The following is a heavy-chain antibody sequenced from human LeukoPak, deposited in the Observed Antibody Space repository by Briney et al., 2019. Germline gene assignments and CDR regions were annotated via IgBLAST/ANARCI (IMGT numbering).Heavy chain of an antibody. CDR1: GGSFRNYG. D-gene: IGHD2-2*03. CDR2: IIPIFGTA. J-gene: IGHJ4*02. Sequence: SVKVSCKASGGSFRNYGITWVRQAPGQRLEWMGGIIPIFGTANYAQKFQGRVTITADESTSTAYMELSSLRSEDTAVYYCARFPVDVVEGDDYWGQGTLVTVSS. CDR3: ARFPVDVVEGDDY. V-gene: IGHV1-69*13.